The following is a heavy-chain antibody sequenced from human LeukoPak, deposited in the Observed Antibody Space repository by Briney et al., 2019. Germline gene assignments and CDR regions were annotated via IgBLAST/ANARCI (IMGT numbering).Heavy chain of an antibody. J-gene: IGHJ6*03. V-gene: IGHV4-39*01. Sequence: SETLSLTCTVSGGSISSSSYYWGWIRQPPGKGLEWIGSIYYSGGTYYNPSLKSRVTISVDTSKNQFSLKLSSVTAADTAVYYCARQDTSWSGYYTGYYYYYMDVWGKGTTVTVSS. CDR1: GGSISSSSYY. D-gene: IGHD3-3*01. CDR3: ARQDTSWSGYYTGYYYYYMDV. CDR2: IYYSGGT.